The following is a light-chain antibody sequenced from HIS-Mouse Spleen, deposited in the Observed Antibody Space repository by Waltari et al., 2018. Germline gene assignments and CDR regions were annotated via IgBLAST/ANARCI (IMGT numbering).Light chain of an antibody. CDR2: DVS. J-gene: IGLJ2*01. Sequence: QSALTQPASVSGSPGQSITISCTGTSRDVGGYNLFSRYQQHPGKAPKLMIYDVSNRPSGVSNRFSGSKSGNTASLTISGLQAEDEADYYCSSYTSSSTEVFGGGTKLTVL. CDR1: SRDVGGYNL. V-gene: IGLV2-14*03. CDR3: SSYTSSSTEV.